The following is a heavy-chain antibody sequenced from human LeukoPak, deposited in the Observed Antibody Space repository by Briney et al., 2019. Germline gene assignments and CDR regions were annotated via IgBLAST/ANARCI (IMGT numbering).Heavy chain of an antibody. CDR2: MNPNSGNT. J-gene: IGHJ1*01. Sequence: EASVKVSCKASGYTFTSYDINWVRQATGQGLEWMGWMNPNSGNTGYAQKFQGRVTMTRNTSISTAYMELSSLRSEDTAVYYCAKNNATVRYFQHWGQGTLVTVSS. V-gene: IGHV1-8*02. D-gene: IGHD4-17*01. CDR1: GYTFTSYD. CDR3: AKNNATVRYFQH.